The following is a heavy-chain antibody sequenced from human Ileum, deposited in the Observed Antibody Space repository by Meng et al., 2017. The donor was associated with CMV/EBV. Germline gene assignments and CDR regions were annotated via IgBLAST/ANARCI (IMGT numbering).Heavy chain of an antibody. CDR1: GFTFSSYA. V-gene: IGHV3-30-3*01. J-gene: IGHJ4*02. CDR2: ISYDGSNK. D-gene: IGHD3-3*01. Sequence: GGSLRLSCAASGFTFSSYAMHWVRQAPGKGLEWVAVISYDGSNKYYADSVKGRFTISRDNSKNTLYLQLNSLRAEDTAVYYCATTYYDSWRLFDYWGQGMLVTVSS. CDR3: ATTYYDSWRLFDY.